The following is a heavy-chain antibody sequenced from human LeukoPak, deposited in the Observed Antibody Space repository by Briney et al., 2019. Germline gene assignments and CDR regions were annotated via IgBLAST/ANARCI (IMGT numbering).Heavy chain of an antibody. J-gene: IGHJ5*02. Sequence: SETLSLTCTVSGGSISPYFWSWMRQTPGKGLEWIGYISYTGSTNYNPALKSRVTISVDTSKNQFSLQLTPVTAADTAVYYCARDDYRGVTNFDPWGQGTLVTVSS. V-gene: IGHV4-59*01. CDR2: ISYTGST. CDR1: GGSISPYF. CDR3: ARDDYRGVTNFDP. D-gene: IGHD3-10*01.